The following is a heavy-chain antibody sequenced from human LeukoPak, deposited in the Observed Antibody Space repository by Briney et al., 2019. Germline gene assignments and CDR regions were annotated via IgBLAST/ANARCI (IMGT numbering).Heavy chain of an antibody. J-gene: IGHJ1*01. V-gene: IGHV3-23*01. Sequence: GGSLRLSCAASGFTFSSYAMSWVRQAPGKGLEWVSAISGSGGSTYYADSVKGRFTISRGNAQNSMYLQMNSLRVEDTAVYYCTSWGDTTAEYFQRWGQGTLVTVSS. CDR1: GFTFSSYA. D-gene: IGHD2-21*02. CDR3: TSWGDTTAEYFQR. CDR2: ISGSGGST.